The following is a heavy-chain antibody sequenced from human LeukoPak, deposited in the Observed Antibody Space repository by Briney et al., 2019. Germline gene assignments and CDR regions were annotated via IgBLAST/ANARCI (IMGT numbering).Heavy chain of an antibody. Sequence: PGRSLRLSCAASGFTFSSYGMHWVRQAPGKGLEWVAVIWYDGSNKYYADSVKGRFTISRDNSKNTLYLQMNSLRAEDTAVCYCASSYGDYGDYWGQGTLVTVSS. CDR3: ASSYGDYGDY. V-gene: IGHV3-33*01. CDR2: IWYDGSNK. J-gene: IGHJ4*02. D-gene: IGHD4-17*01. CDR1: GFTFSSYG.